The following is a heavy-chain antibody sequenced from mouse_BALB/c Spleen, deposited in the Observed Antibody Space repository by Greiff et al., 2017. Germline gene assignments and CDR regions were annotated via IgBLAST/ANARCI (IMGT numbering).Heavy chain of an antibody. CDR2: ISSGSSTI. CDR3: AREGITTAVDY. CDR1: GFTFSSFG. J-gene: IGHJ2*01. Sequence: DVMLVESGGGLVQPGGSRKLSCAASGFTFSSFGMHWVRQAPEKGLEWVAYISSGSSTIYYADTVKGRFTISRDNPKNTLFLQMTSLRSEDTAMYYCAREGITTAVDYWGQGTTLTVSS. D-gene: IGHD1-2*01. V-gene: IGHV5-17*02.